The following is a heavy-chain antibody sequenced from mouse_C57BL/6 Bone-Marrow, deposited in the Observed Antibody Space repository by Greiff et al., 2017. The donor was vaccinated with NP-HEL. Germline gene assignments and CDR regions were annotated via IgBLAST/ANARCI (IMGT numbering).Heavy chain of an antibody. CDR2: IWSGGST. CDR3: ASYYDYSAWFAY. V-gene: IGHV2-2*01. CDR1: GFSLTSYG. Sequence: QVQLKESGPGLVQPSQSLSITCTVSGFSLTSYGVHWVRQSPGKGLEWLGVIWSGGSTDYNAAFISRLSISKDNSKSQVFFKMNSLQADDTAIYDCASYYDYSAWFAYWGQGTLVTVSA. D-gene: IGHD2-4*01. J-gene: IGHJ3*01.